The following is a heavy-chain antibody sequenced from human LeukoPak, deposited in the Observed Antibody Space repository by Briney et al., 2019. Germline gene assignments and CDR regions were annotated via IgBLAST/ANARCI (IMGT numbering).Heavy chain of an antibody. Sequence: PSETLSLTCTVSGGSISSGSYYWSWIRQPAGKGLEWIGRIYTSGSTNYNPSLKSRVTISVDTSKNQFSLKLSSVTAADTAVYYCARGRGSSSGYYYEGGYYFDYWGQGTLVTVSS. CDR1: GGSISSGSYY. CDR2: IYTSGST. CDR3: ARGRGSSSGYYYEGGYYFDY. V-gene: IGHV4-61*02. J-gene: IGHJ4*02. D-gene: IGHD3-22*01.